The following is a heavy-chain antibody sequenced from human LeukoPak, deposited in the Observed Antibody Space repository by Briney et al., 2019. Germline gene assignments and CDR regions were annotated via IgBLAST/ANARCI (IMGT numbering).Heavy chain of an antibody. J-gene: IGHJ2*01. V-gene: IGHV3-21*01. CDR1: GFTFSSYS. CDR3: ARDFSWSSSWPWYFDL. D-gene: IGHD6-13*01. CDR2: ISSSSSYI. Sequence: KPGGSLRLSCAASGFTFSSYSMNWVRQAPGKGLEWVSSISSSSSYIYYADSVKGRFTISRDNAKNSLYLQMNSLRAEDTAVYYCARDFSWSSSWPWYFDLWGRGTLVTVSS.